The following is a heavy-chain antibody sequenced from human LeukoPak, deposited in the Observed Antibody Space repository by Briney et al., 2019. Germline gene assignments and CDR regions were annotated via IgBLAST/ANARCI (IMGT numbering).Heavy chain of an antibody. CDR1: GFTFSSYA. D-gene: IGHD2-15*01. Sequence: GRSLRLSCAASGFTFSSYAMHWVRQAPGKGLEWVAVISYDGSNKYYADSVKGRFTISRDNSKNTLFLQMNSLRAEDTAVYYCARVYCSGGSCYGPFDYWGQGTLVTVSS. V-gene: IGHV3-30-3*01. CDR2: ISYDGSNK. J-gene: IGHJ4*02. CDR3: ARVYCSGGSCYGPFDY.